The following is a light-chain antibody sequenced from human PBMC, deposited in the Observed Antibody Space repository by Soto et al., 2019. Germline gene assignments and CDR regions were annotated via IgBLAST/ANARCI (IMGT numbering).Light chain of an antibody. J-gene: IGKJ1*01. CDR1: QSVSSN. CDR3: QQYNDWPRT. V-gene: IGKV3-15*01. CDR2: AAS. Sequence: EIVMTQSPATLSVSPGEGATLSCRASQSVSSNLAWYQHKPGQAPRLLVFAASTRATGIPARFSGSGSGTQFSLSISSLQSEDFAVYYCQQYNDWPRTFGQGTRVEI.